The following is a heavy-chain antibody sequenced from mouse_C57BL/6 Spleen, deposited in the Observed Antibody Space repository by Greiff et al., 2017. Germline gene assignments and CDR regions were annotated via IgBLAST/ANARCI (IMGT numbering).Heavy chain of an antibody. CDR1: GFTFSSYA. Sequence: EVKVVESGEGLVKPGGSLKLSCAASGFTFSSYAMSWVRQTPEKRLEWVAYISSGGDYIYYADTVKGRFTISRDNARNTLYLQMSSLKSEDTAMYYCTRDDDYVPFAYWGQGTLVTVSA. CDR3: TRDDDYVPFAY. V-gene: IGHV5-9-1*02. J-gene: IGHJ3*01. CDR2: ISSGGDYI. D-gene: IGHD2-4*01.